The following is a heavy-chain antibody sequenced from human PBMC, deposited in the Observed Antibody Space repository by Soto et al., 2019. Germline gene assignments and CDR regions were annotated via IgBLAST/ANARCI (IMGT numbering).Heavy chain of an antibody. Sequence: GASVKVSCKASGFTFSTSAVQWVRQARGQRPEWMGWIVGGSGNTNYAQNSQERVIITRDMSTSTVYMELSSLRSDDTAVYFCAARRSGPYAIDVWGQGTTVTVSS. J-gene: IGHJ6*02. D-gene: IGHD1-26*01. CDR2: IVGGSGNT. V-gene: IGHV1-58*01. CDR3: AARRSGPYAIDV. CDR1: GFTFSTSA.